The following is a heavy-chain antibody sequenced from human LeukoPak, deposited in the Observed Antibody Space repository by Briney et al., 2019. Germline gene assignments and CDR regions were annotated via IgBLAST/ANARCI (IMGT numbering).Heavy chain of an antibody. CDR2: INPNSGGT. Sequence: ASVKVSCRASGYTLTGYYMHWVRQAPGQGLEWVGWINPNSGGTNYAQKFQGRVTMTRDTSISTAYMELSRLRSDDTAVYYCARDRVDIVGAPRGWGQGTLVTVSS. CDR3: ARDRVDIVGAPRG. CDR1: GYTLTGYY. V-gene: IGHV1-2*02. J-gene: IGHJ4*02. D-gene: IGHD1-26*01.